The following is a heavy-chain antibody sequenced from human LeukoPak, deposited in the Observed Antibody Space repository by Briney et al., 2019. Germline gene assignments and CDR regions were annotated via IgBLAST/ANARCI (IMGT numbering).Heavy chain of an antibody. D-gene: IGHD3-3*01. V-gene: IGHV4-30-4*08. CDR2: IYYSGST. CDR1: GGSISSGDYY. J-gene: IGHJ4*02. CDR3: ARECGYDFWSGYYSLGPY. Sequence: SETLSLTCTVSGGSISSGDYYWSWIRQPPGKGLEWIGYIYYSGSTYYNPSLKSRVTISVDTSKNQFSLKLSSVTAADTAVYYCARECGYDFWSGYYSLGPYWGQGTLVTVSS.